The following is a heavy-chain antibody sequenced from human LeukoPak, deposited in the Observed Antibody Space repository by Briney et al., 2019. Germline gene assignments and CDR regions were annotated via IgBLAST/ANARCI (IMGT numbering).Heavy chain of an antibody. J-gene: IGHJ4*01. Sequence: GGSLRLSCAASGFTFSGSAIHWGRQASGKGPEWIGRIRNRANSYATAYAASVKGRFTIYRDDSKNTAYLQMNSPRTEDTAVYYCMIVEVVCEDYWGQGTLVTVSS. D-gene: IGHD3-22*01. CDR3: MIVEVVCEDY. CDR2: IRNRANSYAT. V-gene: IGHV3-73*01. CDR1: GFTFSGSA.